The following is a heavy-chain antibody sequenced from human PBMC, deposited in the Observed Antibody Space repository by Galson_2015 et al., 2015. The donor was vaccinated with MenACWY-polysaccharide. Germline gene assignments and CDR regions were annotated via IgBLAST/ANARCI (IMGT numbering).Heavy chain of an antibody. CDR2: IHYRGST. V-gene: IGHV4-31*03. J-gene: IGHJ4*02. Sequence: TLSLTCNVSGDSTRSGGYYWSWIRQHPGKGLEWMGYIHYRGSTSYNPSLKSRLLISGAASNGQFSLKLSSVTAADTAVYYCARYNIAAGDFDYWGQGALVTVSS. CDR3: ARYNIAAGDFDY. CDR1: GDSTRSGGYY. D-gene: IGHD6-25*01.